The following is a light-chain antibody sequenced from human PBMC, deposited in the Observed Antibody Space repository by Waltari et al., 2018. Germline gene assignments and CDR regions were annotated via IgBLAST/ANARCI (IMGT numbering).Light chain of an antibody. Sequence: QSALTQPASVSGSPGQSITISCPGPSSDVGSYNLSSWYQHRPGKAPKLSLYGVSKRPSGVSNRFSGSKSGNTASLTISGLRTEDEADYYCCSYAGGSAFVFGTGTKITVL. CDR3: CSYAGGSAFV. V-gene: IGLV2-23*02. CDR2: GVS. J-gene: IGLJ1*01. CDR1: SSDVGSYNL.